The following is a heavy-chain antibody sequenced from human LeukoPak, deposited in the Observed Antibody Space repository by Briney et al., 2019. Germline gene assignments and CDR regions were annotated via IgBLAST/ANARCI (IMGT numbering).Heavy chain of an antibody. CDR2: ISAYNGNT. J-gene: IGHJ4*02. CDR1: GYTFTSYG. CDR3: ARDGDIVVVPAAIILDY. V-gene: IGHV1-18*04. Sequence: ASAKVSCKASGYTFTSYGISWLRQPPGQRLEWMGWISAYNGNTNYSQNLQGRVTMTTHTSTSTAYMELRRLSSDDTAVYYCARDGDIVVVPAAIILDYWGQGTLVTVSS. D-gene: IGHD2-2*02.